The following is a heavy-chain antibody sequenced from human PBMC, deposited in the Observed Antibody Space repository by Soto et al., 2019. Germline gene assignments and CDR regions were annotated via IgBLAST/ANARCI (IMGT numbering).Heavy chain of an antibody. CDR3: ARGLTSLRYFDWLKFDP. D-gene: IGHD3-9*01. V-gene: IGHV1-8*01. J-gene: IGHJ5*02. Sequence: ASVKVSCKASGYTFTSYDINWVRQATGQGLEWMGWMNPNSGNTGYAQKFQGRVTMTRNTSISTAYMELSSLRSEDTAVYYCARGLTSLRYFDWLKFDPWGQGTLVTVSS. CDR1: GYTFTSYD. CDR2: MNPNSGNT.